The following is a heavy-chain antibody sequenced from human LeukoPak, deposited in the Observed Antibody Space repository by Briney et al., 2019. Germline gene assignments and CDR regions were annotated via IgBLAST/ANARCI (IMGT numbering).Heavy chain of an antibody. D-gene: IGHD1-1*01. CDR3: ARAKPDWNPPDY. CDR2: IYNIDYVYNSGST. V-gene: IGHV4-4*08. CDR1: GGSITSNF. J-gene: IGHJ4*02. Sequence: SETLSLTCTVSGGSITSNFWRWLRQPPGKGLEWVGYIYNIDYVYNSGSTSYNPSLRSRATIFGDTSKNQFSLKLNSVTAADTAVYFCARAKPDWNPPDYWGQGTLVTVTA.